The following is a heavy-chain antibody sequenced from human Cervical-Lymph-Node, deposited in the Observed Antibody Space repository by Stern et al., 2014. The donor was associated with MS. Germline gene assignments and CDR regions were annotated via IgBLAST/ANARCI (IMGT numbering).Heavy chain of an antibody. Sequence: QVQLVESGGGVVQPGKSLRLSCAASGFTFSTFGMHWVRQAPGKGLEWVTFISVGGNKKYFADAVKGRFATSRDNSKDTLHLEMNSLAVDDTAVYYCAKAPIAMVGSYLDSWGQGTLVIVSS. CDR2: ISVGGNKK. D-gene: IGHD6-19*01. CDR3: AKAPIAMVGSYLDS. CDR1: GFTFSTFG. V-gene: IGHV3-30*18. J-gene: IGHJ4*02.